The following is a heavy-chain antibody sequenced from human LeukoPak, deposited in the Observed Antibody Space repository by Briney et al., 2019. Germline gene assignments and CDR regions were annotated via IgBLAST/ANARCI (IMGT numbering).Heavy chain of an antibody. J-gene: IGHJ4*02. CDR2: INSDGSST. V-gene: IGHV3-74*01. D-gene: IGHD4-17*01. CDR1: GFTFSSYW. Sequence: GGSLRLSCAASGFTFSSYWMHWVRQAPGKGLVWVSRINSDGSSTSYADSVKGRFTISRDNAKNTLYLQMNSLRAEDTAVYYCAKAGVYGDYEDYWGQGTLVTVSS. CDR3: AKAGVYGDYEDY.